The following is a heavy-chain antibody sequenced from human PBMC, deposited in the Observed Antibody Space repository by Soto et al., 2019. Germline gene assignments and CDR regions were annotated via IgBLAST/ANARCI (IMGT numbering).Heavy chain of an antibody. CDR1: GYTFSNYG. J-gene: IGHJ6*02. Sequence: ASVKVSCKASGYTFSNYGITWVRQAPGQGLEWMGWISAYNGNTNYAQKVQARVTMTTDTSTSTAYMELRRLRSDDSAVYYCARGGRTNYYYGFDVWGQGTTLTVSS. V-gene: IGHV1-18*01. CDR2: ISAYNGNT. CDR3: ARGGRTNYYYGFDV. D-gene: IGHD2-15*01.